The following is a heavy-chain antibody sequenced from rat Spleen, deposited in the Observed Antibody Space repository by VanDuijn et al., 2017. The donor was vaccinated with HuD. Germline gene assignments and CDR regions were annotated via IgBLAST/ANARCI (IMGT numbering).Heavy chain of an antibody. CDR3: ARQFSPADDYSSFPAVY. J-gene: IGHJ3*01. V-gene: IGHV5-29*01. CDR1: GFTFSDYY. CDR2: ISYDGSST. Sequence: EVQLVESDGGLVQPGRSLKVSCAASGFTFSDYYMAWVRQAPTKGLEWVATISYDGSSTYYRESVQGRFTISRDNAKNTLYLQLDSLRSEDTATYYCARQFSPADDYSSFPAVYWGQGTLVTVSS. D-gene: IGHD1-2*01.